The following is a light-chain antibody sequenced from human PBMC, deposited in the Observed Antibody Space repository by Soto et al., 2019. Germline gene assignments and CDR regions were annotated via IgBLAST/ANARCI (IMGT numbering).Light chain of an antibody. CDR1: QGVSSN. CDR2: GAS. CDR3: QQYNNWPQT. V-gene: IGKV3-15*01. Sequence: EIVMTQSPATLSVSPGERATLSCRASQGVSSNLAWYQQKPGQAPRLLIYGASPRATGIPARFSGSGSGTEFTLTISSLQSEDFAVYYCQQYNNWPQTLGQGTKLEIK. J-gene: IGKJ2*01.